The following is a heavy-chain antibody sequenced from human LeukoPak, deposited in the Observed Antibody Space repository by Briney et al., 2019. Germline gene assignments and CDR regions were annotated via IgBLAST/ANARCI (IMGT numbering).Heavy chain of an antibody. CDR3: ARSIYGDYYFDY. Sequence: PSETLSPTSTEPVDSMSKNSGNTIWQTAGEGLEWIGRVYSSGGTNYNPSLKSRVTISVDKSKSQFSLKLSSVTAADTALYYCARSIYGDYYFDYWCQGTLVTVSS. D-gene: IGHD4-17*01. J-gene: IGHJ4*02. V-gene: IGHV4-4*07. CDR2: VYSSGGT. CDR1: VDSMSKNS.